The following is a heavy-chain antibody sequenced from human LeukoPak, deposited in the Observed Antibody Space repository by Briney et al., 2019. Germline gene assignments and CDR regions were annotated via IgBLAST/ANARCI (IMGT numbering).Heavy chain of an antibody. Sequence: GGSLRLSCAASGFTFSSYGMHWVRQAPGKGLEWVAFIRYDGSNKYYADSVKGRFTISRDNSKNTLYLQMNSLRAEDTAVYYCARGVAVAARFDYWGQGTLVTVSS. CDR1: GFTFSSYG. CDR3: ARGVAVAARFDY. V-gene: IGHV3-30*02. J-gene: IGHJ4*02. D-gene: IGHD6-19*01. CDR2: IRYDGSNK.